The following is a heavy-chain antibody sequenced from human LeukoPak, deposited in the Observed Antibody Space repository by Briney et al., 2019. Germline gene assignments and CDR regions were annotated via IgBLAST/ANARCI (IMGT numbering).Heavy chain of an antibody. Sequence: GGSLRLSCAASGFTFNTYPMPWVRQAPGKGLEWVALIQDDGAKTNYADSVRGRFTISRDNSRSTVYLQMNSLKPDDTAVYYCATQTITLVVVISPLAYWGQGALVTVSS. CDR2: IQDDGAKT. D-gene: IGHD3-22*01. J-gene: IGHJ4*02. CDR3: ATQTITLVVVISPLAY. CDR1: GFTFNTYP. V-gene: IGHV3-30*02.